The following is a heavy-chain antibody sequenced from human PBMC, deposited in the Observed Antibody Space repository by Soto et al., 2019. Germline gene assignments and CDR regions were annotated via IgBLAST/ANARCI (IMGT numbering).Heavy chain of an antibody. CDR3: ARGENDFWSGYWRGDPFDY. Sequence: KPSETLSLTCTVSGGSISSYYWSWIRQPPGKGLEWIGYIYYSGSTNYNPSLKSRVTISVDTSKNQFSLKLSSVTAADTAVYYCARGENDFWSGYWRGDPFDYWGQGTQVTVSS. D-gene: IGHD3-3*01. CDR2: IYYSGST. J-gene: IGHJ4*02. V-gene: IGHV4-59*01. CDR1: GGSISSYY.